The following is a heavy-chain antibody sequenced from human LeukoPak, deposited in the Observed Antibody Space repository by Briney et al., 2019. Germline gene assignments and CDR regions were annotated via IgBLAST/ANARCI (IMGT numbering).Heavy chain of an antibody. V-gene: IGHV3-21*01. Sequence: RGSLRFSCAASGFTFSSYSMNWVRQAPGKGLEWVSSISSSSSYIYYADSVKGRFTISRDNAKNSLYLQMNSLRAEDTAVYYCARLIRGVAAPINWFDPWGQGTLVTVSS. D-gene: IGHD6-6*01. CDR2: ISSSSSYI. J-gene: IGHJ5*02. CDR3: ARLIRGVAAPINWFDP. CDR1: GFTFSSYS.